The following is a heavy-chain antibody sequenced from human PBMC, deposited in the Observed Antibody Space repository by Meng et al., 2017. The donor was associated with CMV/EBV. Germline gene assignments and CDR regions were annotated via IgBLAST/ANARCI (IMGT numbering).Heavy chain of an antibody. D-gene: IGHD6-13*01. V-gene: IGHV1-58*01. CDR2: IVVDSGNT. CDR1: GFTFTSSA. CDR3: AAGTVHTSSWTGSGVGGGMDV. Sequence: SVKVSCKASGFTFTSSAVRWVRQARGQRLEWIGWIVVDSGNTNYAQRFQGRVTITRDMSTTTAYMELSSLRSEDTAVYYCAAGTVHTSSWTGSGVGGGMDVWGQGTTVTVSS. J-gene: IGHJ6*02.